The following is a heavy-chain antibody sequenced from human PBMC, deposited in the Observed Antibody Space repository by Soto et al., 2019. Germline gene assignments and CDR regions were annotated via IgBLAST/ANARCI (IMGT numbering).Heavy chain of an antibody. J-gene: IGHJ4*02. Sequence: QVQLVQSGAEVKKPGASVKVSCKASGYTFTSYYVHWIRQAPGQGLEWMGIINASGGRTTYAPKFPGRVTMTRDTSKSTVYMELSSLTSEDSATYFCGRILPPANFDYGGEGSLVPASS. CDR1: GYTFTSYY. D-gene: IGHD2-21*02. V-gene: IGHV1-46*03. CDR3: GRILPPANFDY. CDR2: INASGGRT.